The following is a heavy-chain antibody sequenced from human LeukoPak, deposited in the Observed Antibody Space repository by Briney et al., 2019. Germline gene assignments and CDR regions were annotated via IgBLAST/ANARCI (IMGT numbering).Heavy chain of an antibody. V-gene: IGHV4-34*12. J-gene: IGHJ3*01. Sequence: SETLSLTCAVSGGSFTGSYWTWVRHRPGQGLEWIGEIIHTGNTNYNPSLKSRITLSVDKSKRQFSLKLTSVTAADTAVYYCAKATFRDVLSGYSSAFEFWGQGTVVAVSS. CDR3: AKATFRDVLSGYSSAFEF. D-gene: IGHD3-3*01. CDR1: GGSFTGSY. CDR2: IIHTGNT.